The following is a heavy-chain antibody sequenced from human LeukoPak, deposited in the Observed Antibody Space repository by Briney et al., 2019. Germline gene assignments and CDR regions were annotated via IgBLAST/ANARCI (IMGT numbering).Heavy chain of an antibody. CDR1: GYTFTSYA. CDR2: IIPIFGTA. V-gene: IGHV1-69*06. Sequence: GASVKVSCKASGYTFTSYAMNWVRQAPGQGLEWMGGIIPIFGTANYAQKFQGRVTMTEDTSTDTAYMELSSLRSEDTAVYYCATGSATGYNWFDPWGQGTLVTVSS. D-gene: IGHD1-26*01. J-gene: IGHJ5*02. CDR3: ATGSATGYNWFDP.